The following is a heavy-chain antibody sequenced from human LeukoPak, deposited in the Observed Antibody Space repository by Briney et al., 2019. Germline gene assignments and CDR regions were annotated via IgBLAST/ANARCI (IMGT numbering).Heavy chain of an antibody. D-gene: IGHD1-26*01. CDR3: AISGSYEYYYYYMDV. CDR2: INPNSGGT. J-gene: IGHJ6*03. V-gene: IGHV1-2*02. CDR1: GYTFTGYY. Sequence: ASVKVSCKAPGYTFTGYYMHWVRQAPGQGLEWMGWINPNSGGTNYAQKFQGRVTITTDESTSTAYMELSSLRSEDTAAYYCAISGSYEYYYYYMDVWGKGTTVTVSS.